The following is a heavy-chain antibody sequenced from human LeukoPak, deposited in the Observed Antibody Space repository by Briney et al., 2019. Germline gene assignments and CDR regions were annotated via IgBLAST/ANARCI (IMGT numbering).Heavy chain of an antibody. Sequence: QPGRSLRLSCAASGFTFDDYAMHWVRQAPGKGLEWVSGISWSSGSIGYADSVKGRFTISRDNAKNSLYLQMNSLRAEDTALYYCAKDIGARWGITIEIARGAFDYWGQGTLVTVSS. V-gene: IGHV3-9*01. D-gene: IGHD3-10*01. CDR2: ISWSSGSI. J-gene: IGHJ4*02. CDR3: AKDIGARWGITIEIARGAFDY. CDR1: GFTFDDYA.